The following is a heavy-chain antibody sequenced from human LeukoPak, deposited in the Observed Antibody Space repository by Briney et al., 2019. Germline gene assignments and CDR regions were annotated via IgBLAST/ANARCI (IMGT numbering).Heavy chain of an antibody. Sequence: PGGSRRLSCAASGFTFNLYGMSWVRQVPGKGLEWVSGISGYGANTYYADSVKGRFTISRDNSKNMVFLQMNSLTVEDTAVYHCAKDRGPYLGIDNNWFDPWGQGTLVIVSS. V-gene: IGHV3-23*01. CDR1: GFTFNLYG. CDR3: AKDRGPYLGIDNNWFDP. D-gene: IGHD1-26*01. CDR2: ISGYGANT. J-gene: IGHJ5*02.